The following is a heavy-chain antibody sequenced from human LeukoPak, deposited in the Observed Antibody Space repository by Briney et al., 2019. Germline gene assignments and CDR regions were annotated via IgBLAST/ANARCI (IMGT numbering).Heavy chain of an antibody. D-gene: IGHD2-2*01. CDR3: AGSIIPSDCSSTSCRGSPFDY. CDR1: GGSISSGGYS. CDR2: IYHSGST. J-gene: IGHJ4*02. Sequence: SETLSLTCAVSGGSISSGGYSWSWIRQPPGKGLEWIGYIYHSGSTYYNPSLKSRVTISVDTSKNQFSLKLSSVTAADTAVYYCAGSIIPSDCSSTSCRGSPFDYRGQGTLVTVSS. V-gene: IGHV4-30-2*01.